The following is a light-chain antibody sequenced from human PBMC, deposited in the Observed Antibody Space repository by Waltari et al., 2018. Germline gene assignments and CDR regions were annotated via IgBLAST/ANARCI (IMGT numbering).Light chain of an antibody. J-gene: IGLJ3*02. CDR3: GTWDDSLNGRWV. CDR1: ASNIGNNV. V-gene: IGLV1-44*01. Sequence: QSVLTQPPSASGTPGQRVIISCSGTASNIGNNVVNWYQPLPGKAPKLFIYRKDLRPSGVPYRFSGSKSGTSASLVISGLQSEDEADYYCGTWDDSLNGRWVFGGGTKVTV. CDR2: RKD.